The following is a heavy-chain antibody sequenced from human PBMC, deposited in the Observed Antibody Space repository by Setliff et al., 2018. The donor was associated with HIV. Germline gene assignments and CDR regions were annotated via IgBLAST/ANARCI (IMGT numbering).Heavy chain of an antibody. V-gene: IGHV1-2*02. D-gene: IGHD6-13*01. Sequence: ASVKVSCKASGYTFNNYGISWVRQAPGQGLEWMGWINPNSGGTNYAQKFQGRVTMTRDTSISTAYMELSRLRSDDTAVYYCASGEYSSSWSFRRKNNWFDPWGQGTLVTVSS. CDR2: INPNSGGT. J-gene: IGHJ5*02. CDR3: ASGEYSSSWSFRRKNNWFDP. CDR1: GYTFNNYG.